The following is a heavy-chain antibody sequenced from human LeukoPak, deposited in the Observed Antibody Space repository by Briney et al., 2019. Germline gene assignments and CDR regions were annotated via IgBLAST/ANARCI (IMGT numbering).Heavy chain of an antibody. CDR1: GYTFTSYY. V-gene: IGHV1-46*01. CDR3: ARDVMHYYDSSGYYRRNYFDY. Sequence: GASVKVSCKASGYTFTSYYMHWVRQAPGQGLEWMGIINPSGGSTSYAQKFQGRVTMTRDTSTSTVYMELSSLRSEDTAVYYCARDVMHYYDSSGYYRRNYFDYWGQGTLVTVSS. D-gene: IGHD3-22*01. J-gene: IGHJ4*02. CDR2: INPSGGST.